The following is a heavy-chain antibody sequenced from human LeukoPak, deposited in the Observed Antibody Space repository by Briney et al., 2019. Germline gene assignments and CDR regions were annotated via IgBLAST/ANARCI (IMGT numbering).Heavy chain of an antibody. V-gene: IGHV3-30*04. Sequence: GGSLRLSCAASGFTFSSYAMHWVRQAPGKGLEWVAVISYDGSNKYYADFVKGRFTISRDNSKNTLYLQMNSLRAEDTAVYYCARSGYCSGGSCYLELYYYGMDVWGQGTTVTVSS. CDR2: ISYDGSNK. J-gene: IGHJ6*02. CDR1: GFTFSSYA. CDR3: ARSGYCSGGSCYLELYYYGMDV. D-gene: IGHD2-15*01.